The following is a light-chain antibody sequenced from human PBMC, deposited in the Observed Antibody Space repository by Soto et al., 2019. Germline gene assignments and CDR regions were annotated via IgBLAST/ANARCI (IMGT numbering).Light chain of an antibody. J-gene: IGKJ1*01. V-gene: IGKV3-20*01. CDR1: QSVGGS. CDR3: QQYESSPRT. Sequence: ETALTQSRGTLSLSPGERATLSCKASQSVGGSLAWYQQRTGQAPRLLVYHTSNRATGIPDRFSASGYGTDFTLTISRLETEDFAVYYCQQYESSPRTFGQGTKVDIK. CDR2: HTS.